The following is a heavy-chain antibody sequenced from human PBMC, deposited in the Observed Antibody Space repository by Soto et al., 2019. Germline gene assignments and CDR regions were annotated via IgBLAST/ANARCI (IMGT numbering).Heavy chain of an antibody. CDR3: ARRYNWNCGWFDT. Sequence: QVQLQESGPGLVKPSETLSLTCTVSGGSIRDYYWSWIRQPPGKGLEWIGYMYCMGSTNYNSPLKSRVTLSGDTSKNQSSLKLSSVTAADTAIYYCARRYNWNCGWFDTWGLGTLVIVSS. J-gene: IGHJ5*02. CDR1: GGSIRDYY. V-gene: IGHV4-59*08. CDR2: MYCMGST. D-gene: IGHD1-7*01.